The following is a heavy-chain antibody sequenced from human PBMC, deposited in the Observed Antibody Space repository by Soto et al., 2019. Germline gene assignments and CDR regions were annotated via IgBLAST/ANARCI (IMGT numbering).Heavy chain of an antibody. D-gene: IGHD6-13*01. Sequence: QVQLVQSGAEVKKPGSSVKVSCKASRGTFSSFAISWVRQAPGQGLEWMGGIIPIFGTANYAQKFQGRVTITADESTSTAYMELISLRSEDTAVYYCARGQQLVFLNNWFDPWGPGTLVTVSS. CDR1: RGTFSSFA. J-gene: IGHJ5*02. V-gene: IGHV1-69*01. CDR2: IIPIFGTA. CDR3: ARGQQLVFLNNWFDP.